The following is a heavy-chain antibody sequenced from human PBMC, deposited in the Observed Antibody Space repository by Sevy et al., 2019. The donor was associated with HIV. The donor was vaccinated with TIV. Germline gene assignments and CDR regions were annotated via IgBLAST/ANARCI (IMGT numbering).Heavy chain of an antibody. CDR2: INSDGSST. CDR3: ARDTPTGAIFGVVIPAFDY. V-gene: IGHV3-74*01. CDR1: GFTFSSYW. D-gene: IGHD3-3*01. Sequence: GGSLRLSCAASGFTFSSYWMHWVRQAPGKGLVWVSRINSDGSSTSYADSVKGRFTISRDNAKNTLYLQMNSLRAEDTAVYYCARDTPTGAIFGVVIPAFDYWGQGTLVTVSS. J-gene: IGHJ4*02.